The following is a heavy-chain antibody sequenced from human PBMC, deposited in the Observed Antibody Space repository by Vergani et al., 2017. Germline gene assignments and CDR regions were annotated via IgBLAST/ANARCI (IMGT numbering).Heavy chain of an antibody. Sequence: EVQLVESGGGLVQPGRSLRLSCAASGFTFDDYAMHWVRQAPGKGLEWVSGISWNSGSIGYADSVKGRFTISRDNAKNSLYLQMNSLRAEDTAVYYCARDRVISCNCSSTSCYCYYYYYGMDVWGQGTTVTVSS. J-gene: IGHJ6*02. CDR1: GFTFDDYA. D-gene: IGHD2-2*01. CDR3: ARDRVISCNCSSTSCYCYYYYYGMDV. V-gene: IGHV3-9*01. CDR2: ISWNSGSI.